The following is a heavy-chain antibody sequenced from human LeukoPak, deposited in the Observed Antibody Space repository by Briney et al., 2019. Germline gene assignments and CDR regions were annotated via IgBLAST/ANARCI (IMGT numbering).Heavy chain of an antibody. Sequence: ASVKVSCKVSGYTLTELSMHWVRQAPGKGLEWMGGFDPEDGETIYAQKFQGRVTMTEDTSTDTAYMELSSPRSEDTAVYYCATESPITMIVVVSRVDAFDIWGQGTMVTVSS. D-gene: IGHD3-22*01. J-gene: IGHJ3*02. CDR1: GYTLTELS. CDR2: FDPEDGET. V-gene: IGHV1-24*01. CDR3: ATESPITMIVVVSRVDAFDI.